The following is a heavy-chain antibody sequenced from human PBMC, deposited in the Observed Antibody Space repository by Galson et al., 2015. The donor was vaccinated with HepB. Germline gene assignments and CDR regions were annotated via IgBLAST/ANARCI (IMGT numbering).Heavy chain of an antibody. CDR1: GYSFTSYW. J-gene: IGHJ5*02. D-gene: IGHD2-2*01. CDR2: IYPGDSDT. CDR3: ARQGGYCSSTSCYWGWFDP. V-gene: IGHV5-51*01. Sequence: QSGAEVKKPGESLKISCKGSGYSFTSYWIGWVRQMPGKGLEWMGIIYPGDSDTRYSPSFQGQVTISADKSISTAYLQWSSLKASDTAMYYCARQGGYCSSTSCYWGWFDPWGQGTLVTVSS.